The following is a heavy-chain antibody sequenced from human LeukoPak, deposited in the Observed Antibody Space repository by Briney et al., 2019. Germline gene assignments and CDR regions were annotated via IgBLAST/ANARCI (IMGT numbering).Heavy chain of an antibody. J-gene: IGHJ4*02. V-gene: IGHV1-8*01. CDR3: AREESTGLDY. CDR2: VNPNSGNT. D-gene: IGHD2-8*02. CDR1: GYTFTSYD. Sequence: ASVKVSCKASGYTFTSYDINWVRQATGQGLEWMGWVNPNSGNTRYAQKLQGRVTMTTDTSTSTAYMELRSLRSDDTAVYYCAREESTGLDYWGQGTLVTVSS.